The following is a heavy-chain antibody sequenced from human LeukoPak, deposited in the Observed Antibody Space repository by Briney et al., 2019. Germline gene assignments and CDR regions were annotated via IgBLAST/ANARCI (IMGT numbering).Heavy chain of an antibody. V-gene: IGHV1-2*02. CDR3: ARTQSSSWYNWFDP. CDR1: GYTFTGYY. Sequence: ASVKVSCKASGYTFTGYYMHWVRQAPGQGLEWMGWINPNSGGTNYAQKFQGRVTMTRDTSISTAYMELSRLRSDDTAVYYCARTQSSSWYNWFDPWGQGTLVTVSS. J-gene: IGHJ5*02. D-gene: IGHD6-13*01. CDR2: INPNSGGT.